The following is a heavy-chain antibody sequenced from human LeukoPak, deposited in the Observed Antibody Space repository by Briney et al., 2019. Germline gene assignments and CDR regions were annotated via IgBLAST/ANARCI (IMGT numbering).Heavy chain of an antibody. V-gene: IGHV3-21*06. CDR1: GFIINNYP. CDR3: AGYNWFDP. CDR2: ISSSFYT. Sequence: GGSLRLSCAASGFIINNYPMSWVRQAPGKGLEWVSSISSSFYTYYADSVKGRFTISRDNAKNSLYLQMNSLRAEDTAVYYCAGYNWFDPWGQGTLVTVSS. J-gene: IGHJ5*02.